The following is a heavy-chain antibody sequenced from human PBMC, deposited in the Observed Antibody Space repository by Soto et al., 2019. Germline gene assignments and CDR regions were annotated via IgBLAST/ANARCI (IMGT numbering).Heavy chain of an antibody. CDR2: IYPGDSDT. CDR1: GYSFTSYW. V-gene: IGHV5-51*01. Sequence: EVQLVQSGAEVKKPGESLKISCKGSGYSFTSYWIGWVRQMPGKGLEWMGIIYPGDSDTRYSPSFQGQVTISADKSISTAYLQWSSLTASDTAMYYCARTSAAGKYYYGMDVWGQGTTVTVSS. CDR3: ARTSAAGKYYYGMDV. J-gene: IGHJ6*02. D-gene: IGHD6-13*01.